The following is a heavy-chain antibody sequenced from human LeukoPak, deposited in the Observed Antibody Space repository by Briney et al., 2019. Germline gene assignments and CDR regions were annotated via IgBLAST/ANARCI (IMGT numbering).Heavy chain of an antibody. CDR3: ARSAGYCSSTSCPEFDY. CDR1: GFTFSSYS. J-gene: IGHJ4*02. D-gene: IGHD2-2*01. V-gene: IGHV3-21*01. Sequence: GGSPRLSCAASGFTFSSYSMNWVRQAPGKGLEWVSSISSSSSYIYYADSVKGRFTISRDNAKNSLYLQMNSLRAEDTAVYYCARSAGYCSSTSCPEFDYWGQGTLVTVSS. CDR2: ISSSSSYI.